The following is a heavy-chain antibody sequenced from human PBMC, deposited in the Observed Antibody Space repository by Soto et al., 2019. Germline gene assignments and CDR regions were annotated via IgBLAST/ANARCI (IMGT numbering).Heavy chain of an antibody. Sequence: GGSLRLSCAASGFTFSTSAMSWFRQAPGKGLEWVSSISGTGATTLYADSVEGRFSISRDNFRNMLYLQMNSLRVEDTAVYYCAKQTITAGMKYFDPWGQGALVTAPQ. V-gene: IGHV3-23*01. CDR1: GFTFSTSA. CDR2: ISGTGATT. CDR3: AKQTITAGMKYFDP. J-gene: IGHJ5*02. D-gene: IGHD1-20*01.